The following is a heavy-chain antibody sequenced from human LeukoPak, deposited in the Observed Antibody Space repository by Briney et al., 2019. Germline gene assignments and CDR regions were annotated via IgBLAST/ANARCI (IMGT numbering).Heavy chain of an antibody. CDR2: ISGSSSTI. J-gene: IGHJ4*02. CDR1: GFTFSSYS. V-gene: IGHV3-48*02. Sequence: GESLRLSCAASGFTFSSYSMNWVRQAPGKGLEWVSYISGSSSTIYYADSVKGRFTISRDNAKNSLYLQMNSPRDEDTAVYYCARDEPTRITIFGVAHTSFDYWGQGTLVTVSS. D-gene: IGHD3-3*01. CDR3: ARDEPTRITIFGVAHTSFDY.